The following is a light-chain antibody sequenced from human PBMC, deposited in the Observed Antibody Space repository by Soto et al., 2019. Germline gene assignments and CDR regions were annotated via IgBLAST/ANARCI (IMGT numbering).Light chain of an antibody. J-gene: IGKJ2*01. CDR1: QRISSW. CDR2: DAS. CDR3: QQYNSYSHT. V-gene: IGKV1-5*01. Sequence: DIQMTQSPSTLSATVGDRVTITCRASQRISSWLAWYQQKPGKAPNLLIYDASTLQSGVPSRFSGSGSGTEFTLTISSLQPDDFATYYCQQYNSYSHTFGQGTKLEIK.